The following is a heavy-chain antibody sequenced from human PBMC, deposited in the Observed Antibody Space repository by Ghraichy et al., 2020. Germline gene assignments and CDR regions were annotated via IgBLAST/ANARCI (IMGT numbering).Heavy chain of an antibody. J-gene: IGHJ5*02. CDR3: ARDYSRSGGCLT. Sequence: GGSLRLSCAASGFTVSNDYMNWARQAPGQGLEWVSFIYGGGSTYYTDSVKGRFTISRDNSKNTLYLQMNSLRAEDTAMYFCARDYSRSGGCLTWGRGTLVTVSS. D-gene: IGHD3-10*01. CDR1: GFTVSNDY. CDR2: IYGGGST. V-gene: IGHV3-66*01.